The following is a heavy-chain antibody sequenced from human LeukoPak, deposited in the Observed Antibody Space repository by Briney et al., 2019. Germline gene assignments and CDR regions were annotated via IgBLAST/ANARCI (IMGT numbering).Heavy chain of an antibody. CDR1: GGSISSYY. CDR2: IYYSGST. CDR3: ARDQRVGYSSSGGAYYYYYMDV. V-gene: IGHV4-59*12. Sequence: PSETLSLTCTVSGGSISSYYWSWIRQPPGKGLEWIGYIYYSGSTNYNPSLKSRVTISVDTSKNQFSLKLSSVTAADTAVYYCARDQRVGYSSSGGAYYYYYMDVWGKGTTVTVSS. D-gene: IGHD6-6*01. J-gene: IGHJ6*03.